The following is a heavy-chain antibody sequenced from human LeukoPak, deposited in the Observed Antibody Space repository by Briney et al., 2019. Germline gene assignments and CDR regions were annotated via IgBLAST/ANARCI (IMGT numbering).Heavy chain of an antibody. CDR3: ASLLVGATGWFDP. V-gene: IGHV4-39*01. CDR2: IYYSGST. CDR1: GGSISSSSYY. D-gene: IGHD1-26*01. J-gene: IGHJ5*02. Sequence: SETLSLTCTVSGGSISSSSYYWGWIRRPPGKGLEWIGSIYYSGSTYYNPSLKSRVTISVDTSKNQFSLKLSSVTAADTAVYYCASLLVGATGWFDPWGQGTLVTVSS.